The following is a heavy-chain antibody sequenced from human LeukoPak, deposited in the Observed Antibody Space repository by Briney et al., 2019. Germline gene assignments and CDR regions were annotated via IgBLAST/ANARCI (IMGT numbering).Heavy chain of an antibody. V-gene: IGHV1-18*01. CDR3: ARAQADYYDSSGYSYYFDI. J-gene: IGHJ3*02. CDR2: ISVYNGNT. D-gene: IGHD3-22*01. Sequence: ASVKVSCKASGYTFTRYGISWVRQAPGQGLEWMGWISVYNGNTNYAQKPQGRVSMTTDTSTSTAYLELRSLRSDDTAVYYCARAQADYYDSSGYSYYFDIWGQGTMVTVSS. CDR1: GYTFTRYG.